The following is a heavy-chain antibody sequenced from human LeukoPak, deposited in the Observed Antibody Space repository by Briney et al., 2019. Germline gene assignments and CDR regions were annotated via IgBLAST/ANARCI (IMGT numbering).Heavy chain of an antibody. V-gene: IGHV1-2*02. CDR2: INPNSGGT. D-gene: IGHD2-2*01. Sequence: VASVKVSCKASGYTFTGYYMHWVRQAPGQGLEWMGWINPNSGGTNYAQKFQSRVTMTRDTSISTAYMELSRLRSDDTAVYYCASERRVVPADPIEYYYYYMDVWGKGTTVTVSS. CDR3: ASERRVVPADPIEYYYYYMDV. J-gene: IGHJ6*03. CDR1: GYTFTGYY.